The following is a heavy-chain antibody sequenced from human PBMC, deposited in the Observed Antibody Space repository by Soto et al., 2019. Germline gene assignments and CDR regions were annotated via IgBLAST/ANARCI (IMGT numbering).Heavy chain of an antibody. CDR3: ARDNGMAGSFGP. D-gene: IGHD2-8*01. J-gene: IGHJ5*02. V-gene: IGHV3-48*02. CDR2: ISFISSTI. Sequence: PGESLNISCAASGFTFSTYSMNWLRQARGKGREWVSYISFISSTIFYADSVRGRFTISRDNAKNSLYLQMNTLRDEDTAVYYCARDNGMAGSFGPWGQGTLVTIFS. CDR1: GFTFSTYS.